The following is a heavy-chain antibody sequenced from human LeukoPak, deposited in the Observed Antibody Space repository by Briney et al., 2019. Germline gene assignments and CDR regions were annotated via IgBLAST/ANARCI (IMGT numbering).Heavy chain of an antibody. J-gene: IGHJ4*02. CDR3: ARKDGDW. V-gene: IGHV4-59*08. CDR2: IYYSGST. D-gene: IGHD3-9*01. CDR1: GGSISNYH. Sequence: SETLSLTCTVAGGSISNYHWSWIRQPPGKGLEWIGYIYYSGSTNYNPSLKSRVTISLDTSKNQVSLRLSSVTAADTAVYYCARKDGDWWGQGTLVTVSS.